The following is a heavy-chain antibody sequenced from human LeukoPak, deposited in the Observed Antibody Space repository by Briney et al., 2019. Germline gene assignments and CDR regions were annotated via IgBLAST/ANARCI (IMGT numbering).Heavy chain of an antibody. J-gene: IGHJ4*02. Sequence: GGSLRLSCAASGFTFSSYAMHWVRQAPGKGLEWVAVISYDGSNKYYADSVKGRFTISRDNSKNTLYLQMNSLRAEDTAVYYCAKDRPITMVRGESRGWGQGTLVTVSS. V-gene: IGHV3-30*04. CDR3: AKDRPITMVRGESRG. D-gene: IGHD3-10*01. CDR2: ISYDGSNK. CDR1: GFTFSSYA.